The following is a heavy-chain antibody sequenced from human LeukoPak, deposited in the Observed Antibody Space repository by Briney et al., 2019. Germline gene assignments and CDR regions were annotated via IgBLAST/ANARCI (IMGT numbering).Heavy chain of an antibody. CDR2: LHHPDIT. V-gene: IGHV4-38-2*02. D-gene: IGHD2-8*02. Sequence: SETLSLTCAVSGYSINDGYFWAWLRQPPGKGLEWIATLHHPDITHYNPSLDSRVTISLDRSKNQFSLRLISVTAADTAIYYCAREGGHQLLPPTWTHTGIFDFWGQGSLATVSS. CDR1: GYSINDGYF. J-gene: IGHJ4*02. CDR3: AREGGHQLLPPTWTHTGIFDF.